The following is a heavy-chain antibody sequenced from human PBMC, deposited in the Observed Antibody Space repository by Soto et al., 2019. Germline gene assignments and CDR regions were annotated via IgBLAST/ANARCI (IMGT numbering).Heavy chain of an antibody. Sequence: ASVKVSCKASGYTFTSYYMQWVRQAPGQGLEWMGIINPSGGSTTYAQKFQGRVTMTRDTSTSTVYMELSSLRSEDTAVYYCARAAYDTSGYHESPFDYWGQGTLVTVSP. CDR2: INPSGGST. CDR1: GYTFTSYY. CDR3: ARAAYDTSGYHESPFDY. J-gene: IGHJ4*02. D-gene: IGHD3-22*01. V-gene: IGHV1-46*01.